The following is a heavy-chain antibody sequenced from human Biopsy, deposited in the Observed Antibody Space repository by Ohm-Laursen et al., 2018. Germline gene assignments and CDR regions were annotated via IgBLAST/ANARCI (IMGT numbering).Heavy chain of an antibody. D-gene: IGHD6-19*01. Sequence: GTLSLTCTVYGESFNGYYWSWIRQTPGKGLEWIGYVYYSGNTNYNPSLKSRVTMSVDTSKNQFSLKVYSVTAADTAIYYCATTTMDTSGWYGNYFDSWGQGTLVTVSS. V-gene: IGHV4-59*08. CDR2: VYYSGNT. CDR1: GESFNGYY. J-gene: IGHJ4*02. CDR3: ATTTMDTSGWYGNYFDS.